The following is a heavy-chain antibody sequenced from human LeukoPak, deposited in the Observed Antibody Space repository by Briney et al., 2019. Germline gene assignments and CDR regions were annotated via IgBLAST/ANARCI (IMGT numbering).Heavy chain of an antibody. CDR3: ARRDYGDYFPDY. D-gene: IGHD4-17*01. CDR1: GGSISSSSYY. CDR2: IYYSGST. Sequence: SETLSLTCTVSGGSISSSSYYWGWIRQPPGKGLEWIGSIYYSGSTYYNPSLKSRVTISVDTSKNQFSLKLSSVTAADTAVYYCARRDYGDYFPDYWGRGTLVTVSS. V-gene: IGHV4-39*01. J-gene: IGHJ4*02.